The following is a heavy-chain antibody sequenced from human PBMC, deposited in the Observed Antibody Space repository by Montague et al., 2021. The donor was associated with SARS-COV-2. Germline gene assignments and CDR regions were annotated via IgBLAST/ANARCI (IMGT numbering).Heavy chain of an antibody. D-gene: IGHD4/OR15-4a*01. CDR3: ARGSSKTTMVVLVVLGTAHYFDS. CDR2: GHDSGDA. Sequence: SETLSLTCAVYGGPFGGDYWSWIRQTPGKSLEWIGEGHDSGDANFNPSLKSRANISVDKSKNQFSLRLTSVTAADTALYWCARGSSKTTMVVLVVLGTAHYFDSWGQGIQVTVSP. J-gene: IGHJ5*01. CDR1: GGPFGGDY. V-gene: IGHV4-34*01.